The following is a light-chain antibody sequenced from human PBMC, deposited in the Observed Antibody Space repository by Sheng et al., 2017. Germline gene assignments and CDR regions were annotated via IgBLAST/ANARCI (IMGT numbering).Light chain of an antibody. CDR1: KLEEKY. J-gene: IGLJ2*01. CDR3: QAWDSSTVV. V-gene: IGLV3-1*01. Sequence: SYELTQPPSVSVSPGQTASITCSGDKLEEKYAYWYQQKPGQSPVLVIYQNTKRPSGIPERFSGSNSGNTATLTISGTQAMDEADYYCQAWDSSTVVFGGGTKLTVL. CDR2: QNT.